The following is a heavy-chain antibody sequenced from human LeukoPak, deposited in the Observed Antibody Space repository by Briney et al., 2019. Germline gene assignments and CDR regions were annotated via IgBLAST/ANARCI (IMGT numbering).Heavy chain of an antibody. CDR2: IYSAGGT. CDR3: VRNSGELGA. V-gene: IGHV3-53*01. J-gene: IGHJ5*02. D-gene: IGHD2-21*01. Sequence: PGGCLRLYCAASGFTVSNNYMSWVRRASGTGLEWVSLIYSAGGTYYADSVKGRFTISRDNSKKALHLQMNSLRAEDTAVYYCVRNSGELGAWGQGTLVTVSS. CDR1: GFTVSNNY.